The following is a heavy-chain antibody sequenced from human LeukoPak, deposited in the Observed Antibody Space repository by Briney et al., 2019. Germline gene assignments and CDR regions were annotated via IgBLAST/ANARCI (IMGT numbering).Heavy chain of an antibody. CDR3: ARNGDREYCSSTSCYGAYYYYGMDV. D-gene: IGHD2-2*01. CDR2: ISSSSTI. Sequence: PGGSLRLSCAASGFTFSSYSVNWVRQAPGKGLEWVSYISSSSTIYYADSVKGRFTISRDNAKNSLYLQMNSLRAEDTAVYYCARNGDREYCSSTSCYGAYYYYGMDVWGQGTTVTVSS. CDR1: GFTFSSYS. V-gene: IGHV3-48*01. J-gene: IGHJ6*02.